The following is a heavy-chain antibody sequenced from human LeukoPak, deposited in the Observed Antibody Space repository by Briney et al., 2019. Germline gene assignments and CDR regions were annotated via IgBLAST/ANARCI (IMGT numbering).Heavy chain of an antibody. CDR2: ISSSSSYI. J-gene: IGHJ4*02. Sequence: GGSLRLSCAASGFTFSRYSMNWVRQAPGKGLEWVSSISSSSSYIYYADSVKGRFTISRDNAKNSLYLQMNSLRAEDTAVYYCVRDDDRPDNGLDYWGQGTLVTVSS. CDR1: GFTFSRYS. V-gene: IGHV3-21*01. CDR3: VRDDDRPDNGLDY. D-gene: IGHD3-22*01.